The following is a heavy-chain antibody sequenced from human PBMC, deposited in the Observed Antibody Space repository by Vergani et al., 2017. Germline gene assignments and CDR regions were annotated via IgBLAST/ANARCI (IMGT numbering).Heavy chain of an antibody. Sequence: QVQLVESGGGVVQRGGSLRLSCATSGFTFSHYDMQWIRQGPGKGLEFVAFLQFDGSNQYYADSVKGRFTLSRDFSKNTLYLQMNSLRTDDTATYYCAKHFRGWGINYWGQGTQVIVSS. J-gene: IGHJ4*02. CDR1: GFTFSHYD. CDR2: LQFDGSNQ. CDR3: AKHFRGWGINY. V-gene: IGHV3-30*02. D-gene: IGHD3-16*01.